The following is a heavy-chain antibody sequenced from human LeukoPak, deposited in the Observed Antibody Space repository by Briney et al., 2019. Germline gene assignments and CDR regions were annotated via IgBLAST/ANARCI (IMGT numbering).Heavy chain of an antibody. D-gene: IGHD2-8*01. CDR1: GGSISNTNW. V-gene: IGHV4-4*02. Sequence: PSETLSLTCGVSGGSISNTNWWSWVRQPPGQGLEWIGEISLTGLTHYNPSLESRVTVSLDKSKNQLSLHLTSVTAADTAVYYCSRENGAFSPFGYWGQGILVTVLS. CDR2: ISLTGLT. CDR3: SRENGAFSPFGY. J-gene: IGHJ4*02.